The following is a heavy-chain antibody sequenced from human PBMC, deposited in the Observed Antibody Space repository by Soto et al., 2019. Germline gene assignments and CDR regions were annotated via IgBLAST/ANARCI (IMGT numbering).Heavy chain of an antibody. J-gene: IGHJ2*01. CDR3: ARVGETGYWYFDL. CDR1: GFTFSSYG. V-gene: IGHV3-33*01. Sequence: QVQLVESGGGVVQPGRSLRLSCAASGFTFSSYGMHWVRQAPGKGLEWVAVIWNDGSNKYYAGSVKGRCTISRDNSKNTLYLQMSSLGAEDRAVYYCARVGETGYWYFDLWGRGTLVTVSS. CDR2: IWNDGSNK. D-gene: IGHD3-10*01.